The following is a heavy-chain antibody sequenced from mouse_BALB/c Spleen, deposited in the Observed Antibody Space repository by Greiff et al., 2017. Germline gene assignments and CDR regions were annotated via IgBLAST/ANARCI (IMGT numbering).Heavy chain of an antibody. Sequence: EVQLVESGGGLVKPGGSLKLSCAASGFTFSSYAMSWVRQTPEKRLEWVATISSGGSYTYYPDSVKGRFTISRDNAKNTLYLQMSSLRSEDTAMYYCARHGGVATSHLDYWGQGTTLTVSS. CDR2: ISSGGSYT. J-gene: IGHJ2*01. V-gene: IGHV5-9-3*01. D-gene: IGHD1-1*01. CDR3: ARHGGVATSHLDY. CDR1: GFTFSSYA.